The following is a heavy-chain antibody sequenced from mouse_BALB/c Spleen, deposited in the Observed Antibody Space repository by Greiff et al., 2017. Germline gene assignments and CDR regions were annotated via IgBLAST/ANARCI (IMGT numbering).Heavy chain of an antibody. CDR1: GYTFTSYW. D-gene: IGHD1-1*01. CDR3: ARLRGSSYFDY. J-gene: IGHJ2*01. CDR2: INPSTGYT. V-gene: IGHV1-7*01. Sequence: QVQLQQSGAELAKPGASVKMSCKASGYTFTSYWMHWVKQRPGQGLEWIGYINPSTGYTEYNQKFKDKATLTADKSSSTAYMQLSSLTSEDSAVYYCARLRGSSYFDYWGQGTTLTVSS.